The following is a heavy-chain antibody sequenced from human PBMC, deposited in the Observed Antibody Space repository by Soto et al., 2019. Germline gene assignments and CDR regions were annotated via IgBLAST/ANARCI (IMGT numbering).Heavy chain of an antibody. V-gene: IGHV4-59*01. CDR3: ARHGVAALQFDY. Sequence: PSETLSLTCTVSGGSISGYYWSWIRQPPGKGLEWIGYIYYTGSTNYNPSLNSRVTMSVDTSKNQFSLHLSYVTAADTAVYYCARHGVAALQFDYWGQGILVTVSS. J-gene: IGHJ4*02. D-gene: IGHD6-25*01. CDR1: GGSISGYY. CDR2: IYYTGST.